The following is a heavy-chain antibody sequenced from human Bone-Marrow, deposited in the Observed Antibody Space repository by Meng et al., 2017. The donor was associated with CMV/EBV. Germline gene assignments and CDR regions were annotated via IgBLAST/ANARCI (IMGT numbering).Heavy chain of an antibody. Sequence: SETLSLPFTAPGGSISSYYWSWIRQPPGKGLEWIGYICYSGSTNYNPSLKSRVTISVETSKNQFSLKLSPVTAADAAVYYCARVLGGLSWGLNGFDPWGQGTLVTVSS. CDR1: GGSISSYY. J-gene: IGHJ5*02. CDR2: ICYSGST. CDR3: ARVLGGLSWGLNGFDP. D-gene: IGHD2/OR15-2a*01. V-gene: IGHV4-59*01.